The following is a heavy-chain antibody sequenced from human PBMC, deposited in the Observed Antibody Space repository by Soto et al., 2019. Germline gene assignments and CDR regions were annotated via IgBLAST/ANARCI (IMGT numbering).Heavy chain of an antibody. CDR3: ATSYDTKTFPFDL. V-gene: IGHV4-59*13. J-gene: IGHJ4*02. D-gene: IGHD3-9*01. Sequence: SETLSLTCSVSGDSFTNYYWSWIRQPPGKGLEWIGYIYYNGITNYNASLKSRVTLSVNTPKNQFSLELRSVTAADTAVYYCATSYDTKTFPFDLLRPGTLVTAPQ. CDR2: IYYNGIT. CDR1: GDSFTNYY.